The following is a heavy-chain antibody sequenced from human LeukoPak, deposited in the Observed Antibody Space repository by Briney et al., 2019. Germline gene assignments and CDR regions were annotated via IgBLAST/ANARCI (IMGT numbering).Heavy chain of an antibody. CDR3: AKGPQGD. CDR1: GFSFSNYA. V-gene: IGHV3-23*01. CDR2: ITDSGART. J-gene: IGHJ4*02. Sequence: GGSLKLSCVASGFSFSNYAMTWVRQAPGKGLEWVSTITDSGARTYYADSVKGRFTISRDNSKNTLYLQLNSLRAEDTAVYYCAKGPQGDWGQGALVTVSS. D-gene: IGHD3-16*01.